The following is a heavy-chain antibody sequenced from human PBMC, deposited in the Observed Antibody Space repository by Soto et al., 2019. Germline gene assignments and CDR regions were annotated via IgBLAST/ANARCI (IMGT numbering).Heavy chain of an antibody. CDR2: FYPGDSTS. CDR3: ARIIGYCRNNDCSWTFDI. Sequence: ESLKISFKTSGYSFISYWVAWVRQVPGKGLEWMGTFYPGDSTSTYSPSFQGQVTISVDKSISTAYLQLSSLKTSDTAMYYCARIIGYCRNNDCSWTFDIWGQGTMVTVSS. D-gene: IGHD2-15*01. CDR1: GYSFISYW. J-gene: IGHJ3*02. V-gene: IGHV5-51*01.